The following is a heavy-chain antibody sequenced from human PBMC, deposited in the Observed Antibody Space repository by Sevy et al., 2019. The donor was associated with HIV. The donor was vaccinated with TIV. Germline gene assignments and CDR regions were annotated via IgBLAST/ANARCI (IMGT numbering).Heavy chain of an antibody. CDR3: ARDCSSATCLWGLDV. CDR2: IKRDGSEK. CDR1: GFTFSNYW. J-gene: IGHJ6*02. V-gene: IGHV3-7*03. Sequence: GGSLRLSCAASGFTFSNYWMSWVRQAPGKGLEWVANIKRDGSEKYYVASVKGRFTISRDIAKTSLYLQMNSLRAEDTAVYYCARDCSSATCLWGLDVWGQGTTVTVSS. D-gene: IGHD2-2*01.